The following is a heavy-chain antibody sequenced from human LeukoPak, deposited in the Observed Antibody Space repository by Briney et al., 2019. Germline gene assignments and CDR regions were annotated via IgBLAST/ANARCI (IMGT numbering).Heavy chain of an antibody. V-gene: IGHV4-30-4*01. Sequence: PSETLSLTCTVSCGSNSCGVYYWRWIRRPPEKGVEWSGYIYYCGSTYYTPSLKSRVTISVDTSKNQFSLKLSSVTAADTAVYYCARRRITMSFDIWGQGTMVTVSS. D-gene: IGHD3-22*01. J-gene: IGHJ3*02. CDR1: CGSNSCGVYY. CDR2: IYYCGST. CDR3: ARRRITMSFDI.